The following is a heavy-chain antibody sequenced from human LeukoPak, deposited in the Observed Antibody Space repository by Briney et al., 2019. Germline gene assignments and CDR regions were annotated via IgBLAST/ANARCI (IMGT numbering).Heavy chain of an antibody. CDR1: GYTFTGYY. CDR3: ARCSEWLASDNWFDP. Sequence: ASVKVSCKASGYTFTGYYMHWVRQAPGQGLEWMGWISAYNGNTNYAQKLQGRVTMTTDTSTSTAYMELRSLRSDDTAVYYCARCSEWLASDNWFDPWGQGTLVTVSS. D-gene: IGHD6-19*01. J-gene: IGHJ5*02. CDR2: ISAYNGNT. V-gene: IGHV1-18*04.